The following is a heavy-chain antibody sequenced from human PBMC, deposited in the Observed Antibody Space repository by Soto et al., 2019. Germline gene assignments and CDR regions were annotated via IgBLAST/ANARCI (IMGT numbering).Heavy chain of an antibody. Sequence: EVQLLESGGGLVQPGGSLRLSCAASGFTFTSYAMSWVRQAPGKGLEWVSAITGSADSTYYADSVKGRFTISSDNSKNPLYLQMNSLRAEDTAVYYCAKLLLYTISSRYFDSWGQGTLVTVSS. V-gene: IGHV3-23*01. CDR1: GFTFTSYA. CDR2: ITGSADST. J-gene: IGHJ4*02. D-gene: IGHD6-6*01. CDR3: AKLLLYTISSRYFDS.